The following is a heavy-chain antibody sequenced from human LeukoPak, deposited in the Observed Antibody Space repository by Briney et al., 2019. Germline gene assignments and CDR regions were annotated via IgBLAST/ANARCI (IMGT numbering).Heavy chain of an antibody. CDR1: GGSFSGYY. CDR2: INHSGST. J-gene: IGHJ4*02. CDR3: AKRYYDFWSGYHPHTYAILDS. Sequence: SETLSLTCAVYGGSFSGYYWSWIRQPPGKGLEWIGEINHSGSTNYNPSLKSRVTISVDTSKNQFSLKLSSVTAADTAVYYCAKRYYDFWSGYHPHTYAILDSWAKAPLVTVS. D-gene: IGHD3-3*01. V-gene: IGHV4-34*01.